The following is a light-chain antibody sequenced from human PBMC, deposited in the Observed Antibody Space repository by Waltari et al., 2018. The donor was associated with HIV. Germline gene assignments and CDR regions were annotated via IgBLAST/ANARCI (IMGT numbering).Light chain of an antibody. CDR2: WAS. V-gene: IGKV4-1*01. CDR3: QQYFTVRPT. CDR1: QSVLYSSNNKNY. J-gene: IGKJ4*01. Sequence: DIVMTQSPDSLAVSLGERATINCKSSQSVLYSSNNKNYLAWYQQKPGQPPKMLIYWASTRESGVPDRFSASGSGTNFSLTISSLQAADVAVYYCQQYFTVRPTFGGGTKVEIK.